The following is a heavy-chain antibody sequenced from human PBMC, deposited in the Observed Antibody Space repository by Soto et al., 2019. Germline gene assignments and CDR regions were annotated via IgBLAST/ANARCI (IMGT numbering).Heavy chain of an antibody. CDR2: IKQDGSEK. J-gene: IGHJ3*02. Sequence: GGSLRLSCAASGFTFSNYWMSWVRQAPGKGLEWVANIKQDGSEKYYVDSVKGPFTMSRDNAKNSLYLQMNSLRAEDTAVYYCARTQYYASDHDAFDIWGQGTMVTVSS. CDR3: ARTQYYASDHDAFDI. D-gene: IGHD1-26*01. V-gene: IGHV3-7*01. CDR1: GFTFSNYW.